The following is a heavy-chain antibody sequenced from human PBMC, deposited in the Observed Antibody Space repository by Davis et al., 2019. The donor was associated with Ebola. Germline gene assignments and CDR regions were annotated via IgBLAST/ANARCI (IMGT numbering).Heavy chain of an antibody. CDR1: GGSFSGYY. Sequence: SETLSLTCAVYGGSFSGYYWSWIRQPPGKGLEWIGEINHSGSTNYNPSLKSRVTISVDTSKNQFSLKLSSVTAADTAVCYCARDSPYGAAWFDYWGQGTLVTVSS. CDR2: INHSGST. V-gene: IGHV4-34*01. J-gene: IGHJ4*02. CDR3: ARDSPYGAAWFDY. D-gene: IGHD4-17*01.